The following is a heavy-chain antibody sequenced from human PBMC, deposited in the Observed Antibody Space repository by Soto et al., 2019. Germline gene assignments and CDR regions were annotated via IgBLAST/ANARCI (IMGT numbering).Heavy chain of an antibody. CDR2: SYWHDDK. CDR3: AHRGGATVGLYYFDY. CDR1: GFSLSTSGVG. Sequence: QITLKESGPTLVKPTQTLTLTCTFSGFSLSTSGVGVNWIRQPPGKALEWLALSYWHDDKRYSPSLKSRLTITKDTSKNQVVLTMTNMDPVDTATYYCAHRGGATVGLYYFDYWGQGALVTVSS. D-gene: IGHD3-16*01. V-gene: IGHV2-5*01. J-gene: IGHJ4*02.